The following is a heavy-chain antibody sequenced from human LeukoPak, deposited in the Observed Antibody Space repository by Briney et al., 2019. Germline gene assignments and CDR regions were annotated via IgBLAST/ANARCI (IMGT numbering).Heavy chain of an antibody. CDR2: ISWNSGYI. CDR1: GSTFDNYA. V-gene: IGHV3-9*01. D-gene: IGHD6-19*01. CDR3: AKVRGTYSSGYFFDY. J-gene: IGHJ4*02. Sequence: GRSLRLSCAASGSTFDNYAMHWVRQAPGKGLEWLSIISWNSGYIGYADSVKGRFTISRDNAKKSLDLQMNSLRAEDTAFYYCAKVRGTYSSGYFFDYWGQGTLVTVPS.